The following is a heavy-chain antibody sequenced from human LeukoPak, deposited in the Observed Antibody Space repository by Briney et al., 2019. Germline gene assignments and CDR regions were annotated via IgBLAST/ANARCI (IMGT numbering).Heavy chain of an antibody. J-gene: IGHJ4*02. D-gene: IGHD2-2*01. V-gene: IGHV3-7*01. CDR1: GFTFSSYW. CDR2: IKQDGSEK. CDR3: ARDRSLPAYDY. Sequence: GGSLRLSCAASGFTFSSYWMSWVRQAPGKGLEWVANIKQDGSEKYYVDSVKGRFTISRDNAKNSLYLQMNSLRAEDMAVYYCARDRSLPAYDYWGQGTLVTVSS.